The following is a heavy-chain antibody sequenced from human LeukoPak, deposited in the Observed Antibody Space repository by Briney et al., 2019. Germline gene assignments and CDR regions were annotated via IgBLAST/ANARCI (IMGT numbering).Heavy chain of an antibody. V-gene: IGHV4-34*01. CDR1: GVSFSGYY. CDR3: ARVYRGVIITRYYFDY. J-gene: IGHJ4*02. Sequence: SETLSLTCAVYGVSFSGYYWSWIRQPPGKGLEWIGEINHSGSTNYNPSLKSRVTISVDTSKNQFSLKLSSVTAADTAVYYCARVYRGVIITRYYFDYWGQGTLVTVSS. D-gene: IGHD3-10*01. CDR2: INHSGST.